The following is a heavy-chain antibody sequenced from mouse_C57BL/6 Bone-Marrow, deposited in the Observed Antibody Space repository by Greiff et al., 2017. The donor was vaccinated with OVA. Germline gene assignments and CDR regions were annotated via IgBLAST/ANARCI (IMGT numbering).Heavy chain of an antibody. CDR1: GYTFTSYW. D-gene: IGHD2-12*01. V-gene: IGHV1-53*01. Sequence: QVHVKQPGTELVKPGASVKLSCKASGYTFTSYWMHWVKQRPGQGLEWIGNINPSNGGTNYNEKFKSKATLTVDKSSSTAYMQLSSLTSEDSAVYYCARGSYRGDYYAMDYWGQGTSVTVSS. J-gene: IGHJ4*01. CDR3: ARGSYRGDYYAMDY. CDR2: INPSNGGT.